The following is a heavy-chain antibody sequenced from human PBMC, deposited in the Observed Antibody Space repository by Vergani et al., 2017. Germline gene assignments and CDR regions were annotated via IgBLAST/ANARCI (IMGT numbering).Heavy chain of an antibody. CDR2: ISGSGGST. J-gene: IGHJ6*02. D-gene: IGHD5-12*01. CDR1: GFTFNHYA. V-gene: IGHV3-23*01. Sequence: EVQLLESGGDLVQPGGSLRLSCAASGFTFNHYAMNWVRQAPGKGLECVSGISGSGGSTYYAGSVKGRFTISRYSSKNTLYLQMNSLSAGDTAVYYCAKANPRNSGYDYLYYYHAMDVWGQGTTVTVSS. CDR3: AKANPRNSGYDYLYYYHAMDV.